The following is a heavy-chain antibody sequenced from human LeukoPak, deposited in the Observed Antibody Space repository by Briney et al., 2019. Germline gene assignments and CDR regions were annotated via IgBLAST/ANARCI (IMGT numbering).Heavy chain of an antibody. D-gene: IGHD1-26*01. Sequence: GGSLRLSCVASGFTFSSYWMTWVRQAPGKGLEWVANIKEDATAKFYVDAVKGRFTISRDDAKNSVYLQMNSLRAEDTAVYYCVRAGWELDYWGQGTLVTVSS. CDR1: GFTFSSYW. V-gene: IGHV3-7*01. J-gene: IGHJ4*02. CDR2: IKEDATAK. CDR3: VRAGWELDY.